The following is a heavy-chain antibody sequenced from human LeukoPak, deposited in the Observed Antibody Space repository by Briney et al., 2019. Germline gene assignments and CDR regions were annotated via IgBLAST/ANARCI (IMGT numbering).Heavy chain of an antibody. J-gene: IGHJ6*02. Sequence: GGSLSLSCAACGFTFSETWMRWVRQAPGKGVEGVANMNQDGSDKDYVDSVKGRFTISRDNARESLYLQMSSLRAEDTAVYYCATYTHWVAGDVWGHGTTVTVSS. CDR1: GFTFSETW. D-gene: IGHD3-16*01. CDR3: ATYTHWVAGDV. V-gene: IGHV3-7*01. CDR2: MNQDGSDK.